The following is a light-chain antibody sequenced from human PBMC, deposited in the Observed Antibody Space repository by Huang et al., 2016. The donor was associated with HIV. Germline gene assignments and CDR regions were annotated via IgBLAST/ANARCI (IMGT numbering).Light chain of an antibody. V-gene: IGKV1-39*01. CDR1: QSISNY. J-gene: IGKJ4*01. Sequence: DIQMTQSPSSLSASVGDRGTITCRASQSISNYVNWYQQKPGKAPKLLIHTTSSVQSSGPSRVSGSGSGTVFTLTISSLQPEDFATYYCQQSYSTPLTFGGGTRVEIK. CDR2: TTS. CDR3: QQSYSTPLT.